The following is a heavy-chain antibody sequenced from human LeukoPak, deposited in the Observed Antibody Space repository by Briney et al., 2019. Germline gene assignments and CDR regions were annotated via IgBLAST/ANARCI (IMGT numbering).Heavy chain of an antibody. CDR1: GGSFTSNAYY. CDR2: IHNTGST. D-gene: IGHD6-19*01. V-gene: IGHV4-39*01. Sequence: PSETLSLTCTVSGGSFTSNAYYWGWIRPPPGKGLEWIGSIHNTGSTSYNPSLKSRVTISVDTSRNQFSLNLNSVTAADTAVFYCARHIPQWLGPDSFDIWGQGTMVTVSP. CDR3: ARHIPQWLGPDSFDI. J-gene: IGHJ3*02.